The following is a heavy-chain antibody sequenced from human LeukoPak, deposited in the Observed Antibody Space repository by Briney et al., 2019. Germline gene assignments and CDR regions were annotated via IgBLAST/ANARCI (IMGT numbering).Heavy chain of an antibody. J-gene: IGHJ5*02. D-gene: IGHD3-22*01. CDR2: INPNSGGT. CDR3: ARELGGASWYYDSSGYYWFDP. V-gene: IGHV1-2*02. Sequence: ASVKVSCKASGYTFTGYYMHWVRQAPGQGLEWMGWINPNSGGTNYAQKLQGRVTMTRDTSISTAYMELSRLRSDDTAVYYCARELGGASWYYDSSGYYWFDPWGQGTLVTVSS. CDR1: GYTFTGYY.